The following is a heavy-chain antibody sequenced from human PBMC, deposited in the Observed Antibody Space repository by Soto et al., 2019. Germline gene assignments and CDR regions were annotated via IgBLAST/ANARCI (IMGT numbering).Heavy chain of an antibody. CDR1: GGSISSYY. CDR3: ARRRPYGDYDYYYYGMDV. J-gene: IGHJ6*02. Sequence: VQLQESGPGLVKPSETLSLTCTVSGGSISSYYWSWIRQPPGKGLEWIGYIYYSGSTNYNPSLMSLVTISGDTPKTQFPLKLRSVTAADSAVYYCARRRPYGDYDYYYYGMDVWGQGTTVTVSS. D-gene: IGHD4-17*01. CDR2: IYYSGST. V-gene: IGHV4-59*08.